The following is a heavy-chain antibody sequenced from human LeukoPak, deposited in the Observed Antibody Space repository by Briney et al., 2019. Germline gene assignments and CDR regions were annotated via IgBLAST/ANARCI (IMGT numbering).Heavy chain of an antibody. CDR3: ARERRNTPLDV. CDR2: IKQDGGEK. J-gene: IGHJ6*02. CDR1: GFTFSSYW. Sequence: GGSLRLSCAASGFTFSSYWMSWVRQAPGKGLEWVANIKQDGGEKYYVDSVKGRFTISRDNAKNSLYLQMNSLRAEDTALYYCARERRNTPLDVWGQGTTVTVSS. D-gene: IGHD5-18*01. V-gene: IGHV3-7*01.